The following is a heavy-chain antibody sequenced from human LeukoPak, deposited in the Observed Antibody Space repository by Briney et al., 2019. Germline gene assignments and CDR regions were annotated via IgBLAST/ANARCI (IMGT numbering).Heavy chain of an antibody. CDR1: GFTFSSYS. D-gene: IGHD2-2*01. V-gene: IGHV3-21*01. CDR3: ARGGSDIVVVPAAPY. CDR2: ISSSSSYI. J-gene: IGHJ4*02. Sequence: PGGSLRLSCAASGFTFSSYSMNWVRQAPGKGLEWVSSISSSSSYIYYADSVKGRFTISRDNVKNSLYLQMNSLRAEDTAVYYCARGGSDIVVVPAAPYWGQGTLVTVSS.